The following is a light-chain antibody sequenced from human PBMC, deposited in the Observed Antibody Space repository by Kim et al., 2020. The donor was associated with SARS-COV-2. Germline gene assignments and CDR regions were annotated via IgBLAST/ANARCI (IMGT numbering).Light chain of an antibody. CDR1: QSVSSN. Sequence: EIVMTQSPATLSVSPGERATLSCRASQSVSSNLAWYQQKPGQAPRLLIYGASTRATGIQARFSGSGSGTEFTLTISSLQSEDFAVYYCQQYNNWPPTTFGQGTKVDIK. V-gene: IGKV3-15*01. CDR2: GAS. J-gene: IGKJ1*01. CDR3: QQYNNWPPTT.